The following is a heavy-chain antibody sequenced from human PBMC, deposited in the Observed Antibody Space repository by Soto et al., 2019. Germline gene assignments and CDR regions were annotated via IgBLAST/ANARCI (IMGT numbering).Heavy chain of an antibody. V-gene: IGHV4-31*03. CDR3: ATSLKGRWTCDY. Sequence: SQTLSLTCTVSGASISSGAYYWSWVRQHPGKGLEWIGYIHYSGRTYYNPSLKSRVSISLDTSKSQFALRVTSVTAADTATYYCATSLKGRWTCDYWGQGTPVT. D-gene: IGHD1-1*01. J-gene: IGHJ4*02. CDR1: GASISSGAYY. CDR2: IHYSGRT.